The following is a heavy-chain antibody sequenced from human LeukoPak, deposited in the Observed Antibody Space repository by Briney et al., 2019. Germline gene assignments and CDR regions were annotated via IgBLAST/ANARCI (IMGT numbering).Heavy chain of an antibody. D-gene: IGHD3-16*01. J-gene: IGHJ6*02. CDR1: GYTFTSYY. Sequence: ASVTVSCKASGYTFTSYYMHWVRQAPGQGLEWMGIINPSGGSTSYAQKFQGRVTMTRDTSTSTVYMELSSLRSEDTAVYYCARDLMKGKLLDFYYYGMDVWGQGTTVTVSS. CDR3: ARDLMKGKLLDFYYYGMDV. CDR2: INPSGGST. V-gene: IGHV1-46*01.